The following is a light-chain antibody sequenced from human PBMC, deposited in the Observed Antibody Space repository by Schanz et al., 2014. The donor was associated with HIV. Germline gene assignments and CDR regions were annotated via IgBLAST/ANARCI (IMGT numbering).Light chain of an antibody. V-gene: IGLV1-44*01. Sequence: QSVLTQAPSATVTPGQWVTISCSGGSSNIGSHIVNWYQHLPGAAPKLLIYATYNRPSGVPDRFSGSESGTSASLAISGLQSEDEADYYCGTWDDSLNGWVFGGGTKLTVL. J-gene: IGLJ3*02. CDR2: ATY. CDR1: SSNIGSHI. CDR3: GTWDDSLNGWV.